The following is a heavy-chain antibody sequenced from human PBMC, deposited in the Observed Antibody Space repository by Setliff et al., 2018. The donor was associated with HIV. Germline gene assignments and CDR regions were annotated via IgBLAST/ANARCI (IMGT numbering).Heavy chain of an antibody. J-gene: IGHJ4*02. Sequence: SETLSLTCAVSSGSISSSNWWSWVRQPPGKELEWIGEIYHSGSTNSNPSLKSRVTISLDRFKNQFSLKLTSVTAADTAVYYCASRVPAARHFDYWGQGTRVTVS. CDR3: ASRVPAARHFDY. V-gene: IGHV4-4*02. CDR1: SGSISSSNW. D-gene: IGHD2-2*01. CDR2: IYHSGST.